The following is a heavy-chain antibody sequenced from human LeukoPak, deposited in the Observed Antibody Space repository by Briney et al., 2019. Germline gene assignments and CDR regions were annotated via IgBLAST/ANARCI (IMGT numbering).Heavy chain of an antibody. CDR2: ISGSGGST. Sequence: GGSLRLSCAASGFTFSSYGMSWVRQAPGKGLEWVSAISGSGGSTYYADSVKGRFTISRDNSKNTLYLQMNSLRAEDTAVYYCAKGPSYYDYVWGSYTFDYWGQGTLVTVSS. J-gene: IGHJ4*02. V-gene: IGHV3-23*01. D-gene: IGHD3-16*01. CDR1: GFTFSSYG. CDR3: AKGPSYYDYVWGSYTFDY.